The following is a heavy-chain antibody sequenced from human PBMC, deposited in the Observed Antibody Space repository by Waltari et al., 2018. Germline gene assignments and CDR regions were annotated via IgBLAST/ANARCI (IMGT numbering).Heavy chain of an antibody. J-gene: IGHJ4*02. CDR1: GGSISSSSYY. CDR2: IYYSGST. CDR3: ARVRGSYYRFDY. Sequence: QLQLQESGPGLVKPSETLSLTCTVSGGSISSSSYYWGSFRQPPGKGLEWIGSIYYSGSTYYNPSLKSRVTISVDTSKNQFSLKLSSVTAADTAVYYCARVRGSYYRFDYWGQGTLVTVSS. V-gene: IGHV4-39*07. D-gene: IGHD1-26*01.